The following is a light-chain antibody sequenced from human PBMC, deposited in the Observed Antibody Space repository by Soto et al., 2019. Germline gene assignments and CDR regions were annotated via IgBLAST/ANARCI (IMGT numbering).Light chain of an antibody. J-gene: IGLJ1*01. V-gene: IGLV1-51*01. Sequence: QSVLTQPPSVSAAPGQKVTISCSGTSSNIGSNYVSWYQQLPGTAPKLLIYDNDSRLSKIPDRFSGSRSGNTASLTISGLQAEDEADYYCSSYTDSSNYVFGTGTKVTVL. CDR1: SSNIGSNY. CDR2: DND. CDR3: SSYTDSSNYV.